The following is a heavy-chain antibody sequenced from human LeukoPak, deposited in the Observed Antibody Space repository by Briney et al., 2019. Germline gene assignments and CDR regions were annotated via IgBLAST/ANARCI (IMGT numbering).Heavy chain of an antibody. D-gene: IGHD2-15*01. V-gene: IGHV3-13*01. CDR1: GFTFSSYD. CDR2: IGTAGGT. J-gene: IGHJ4*02. Sequence: GGSLRLSCAASGFTFSSYDMHWVRPATGYGLEWVSAIGTAGGTYYPGSVKGRFTISRENAKNSLYLQMNSLRAGDTAVYYCARGRCSGGSCYTFDYWGQGTLVTVSS. CDR3: ARGRCSGGSCYTFDY.